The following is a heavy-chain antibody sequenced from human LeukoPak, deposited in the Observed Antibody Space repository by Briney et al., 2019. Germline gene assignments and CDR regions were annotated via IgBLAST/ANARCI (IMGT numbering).Heavy chain of an antibody. D-gene: IGHD3-10*01. CDR3: AKEGAYPIITYDS. CDR2: IKRDGNEK. Sequence: TGGSLRLSCAASRFTFSSYWMNWVRQAPGKGLEWVANIKRDGNEKNYVDSVRGRFSISRDNAKNSLYLQMDSLRAEDTAVYYCAKEGAYPIITYDSWGQGALVTVSS. CDR1: RFTFSSYW. V-gene: IGHV3-7*01. J-gene: IGHJ5*01.